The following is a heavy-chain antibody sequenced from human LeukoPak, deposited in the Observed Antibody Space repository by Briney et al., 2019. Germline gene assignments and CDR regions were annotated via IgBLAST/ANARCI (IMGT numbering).Heavy chain of an antibody. Sequence: GSLRLSCAASGFTVSSNYMSWVRQAPGKGLEWVSVIYSGGSTYYADSVKGRFTISRDNSKNTLYLQMNSLRAEDTAVYYCARVVPAAQFDYWGQGTLVTVSS. CDR1: GFTVSSNY. CDR2: IYSGGST. V-gene: IGHV3-66*01. J-gene: IGHJ4*02. CDR3: ARVVPAAQFDY. D-gene: IGHD2-2*01.